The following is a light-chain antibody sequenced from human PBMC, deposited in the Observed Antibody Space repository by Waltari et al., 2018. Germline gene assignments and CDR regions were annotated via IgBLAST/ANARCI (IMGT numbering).Light chain of an antibody. CDR3: QQYYSARRT. CDR2: WAS. J-gene: IGKJ1*01. CDR1: QSVLNNSDKKNS. Sequence: DIVMTQSPDSLALSLGERASINCRSNQSVLNNSDKKNSLAWYQQKPGQPPRLLIYWASTRESGVPDRFSGSGSGTDFALTISSLQAEDVAVYYCQQYYSARRTFGQGTKVEIK. V-gene: IGKV4-1*01.